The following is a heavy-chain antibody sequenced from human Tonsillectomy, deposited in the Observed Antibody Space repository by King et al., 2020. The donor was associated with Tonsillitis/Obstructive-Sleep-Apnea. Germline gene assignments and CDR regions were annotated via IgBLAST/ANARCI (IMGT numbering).Heavy chain of an antibody. D-gene: IGHD3-16*01. CDR3: AGGFRLLFY. J-gene: IGHJ4*02. Sequence: QLVQSGSELKKPGASVKVSYKASGYTFTNYAINWVRQAPGQGLEWMGWINTNTGNPTYAQGFTGRFVFSLDTSVNTAYLQISSLKAEDTAVYYCAGGFRLLFYWGRGTLVTVCS. V-gene: IGHV7-4-1*02. CDR1: GYTFTNYA. CDR2: INTNTGNP.